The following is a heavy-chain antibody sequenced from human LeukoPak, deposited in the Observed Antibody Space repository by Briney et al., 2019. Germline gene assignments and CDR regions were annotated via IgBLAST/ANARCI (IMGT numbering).Heavy chain of an antibody. CDR2: IIPNFGTA. J-gene: IGHJ6*03. V-gene: IGHV1-69*05. CDR1: GCTFSSCA. Sequence: GSAVKVSCKGSGCTFSSCAINWVRQPPGQGLEWVGGIIPNFGTANYAQKLQDRVTITTDESTSTAYMELSSLRSEEPGMYYCARGKVTGYSYGCDYYYIDVWGKKTTVTVSS. CDR3: ARGKVTGYSYGCDYYYIDV. D-gene: IGHD5-18*01.